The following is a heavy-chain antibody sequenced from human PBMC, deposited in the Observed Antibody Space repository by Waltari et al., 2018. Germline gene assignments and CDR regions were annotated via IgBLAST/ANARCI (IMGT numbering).Heavy chain of an antibody. CDR3: AGGARAPTVNFDY. V-gene: IGHV1-69*01. Sequence: GIIPIFGTANYAQKFQGRVTITADESTSTAYMERSSLRSEDTAVYYCAGGARAPTVNFDYWGQGTLVTVSS. CDR2: IIPIFGTA. D-gene: IGHD4-4*01. J-gene: IGHJ4*02.